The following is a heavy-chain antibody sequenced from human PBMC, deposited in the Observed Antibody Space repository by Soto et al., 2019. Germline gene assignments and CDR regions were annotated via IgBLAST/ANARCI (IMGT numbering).Heavy chain of an antibody. V-gene: IGHV3-33*06. CDR3: AKDYGDYFDAFDI. CDR2: IWYDGSNK. D-gene: IGHD4-17*01. CDR1: GFTFSSYA. Sequence: GGSLRLSCAASGFTFSSYAMHWVRQAPGKGLEWVAVIWYDGSNKYYADSVKGRFTISRDNSKNTLYLQMNSLRAEDTAVYYCAKDYGDYFDAFDIWGQGAMVP. J-gene: IGHJ3*02.